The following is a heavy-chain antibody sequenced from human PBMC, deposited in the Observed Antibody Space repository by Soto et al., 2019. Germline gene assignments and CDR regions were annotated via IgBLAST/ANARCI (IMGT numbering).Heavy chain of an antibody. CDR3: ARDAEMATLPP. CDR2: IYYSGST. V-gene: IGHV4-31*03. Sequence: SETLSLTCTVSGGSISSGGYYWSWIRQHPGKGLEWIGYIYYSGSTYYNPSLKSRVTISVDTSKNQFSLKLSSVTAADTAVYYCARDAEMATLPPWGQGTLVTVSS. CDR1: GGSISSGGYY. J-gene: IGHJ5*02.